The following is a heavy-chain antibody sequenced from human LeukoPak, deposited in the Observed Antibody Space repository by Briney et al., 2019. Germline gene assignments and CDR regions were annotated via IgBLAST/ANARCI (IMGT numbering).Heavy chain of an antibody. V-gene: IGHV1-18*01. CDR3: ARAGLVWFGELLGGFDY. CDR1: GYTFTSYG. J-gene: IGHJ4*02. CDR2: ISAYNGNT. D-gene: IGHD3-10*01. Sequence: ASVKVSCKASGYTFTSYGISWVRQAPGQGLEWMGWISAYNGNTNYAQKLQGRVTMTTDTSTSTAYMELRSLRSDDTAVYYCARAGLVWFGELLGGFDYWGQGTLVTVSS.